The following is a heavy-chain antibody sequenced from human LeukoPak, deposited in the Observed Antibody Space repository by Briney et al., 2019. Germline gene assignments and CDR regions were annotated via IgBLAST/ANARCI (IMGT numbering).Heavy chain of an antibody. J-gene: IGHJ6*02. Sequence: PSETLSLTCTVSGVSICNYYWSWIRQPPGKGLEWIGYIYYSGSTNYNPSLKSRVTISVDASKNQFSRKLTSVTAADTAVYYCARDGLWFGDLSYYGLDVWGQGTTVTVSS. CDR3: ARDGLWFGDLSYYGLDV. CDR2: IYYSGST. CDR1: GVSICNYY. D-gene: IGHD3-10*01. V-gene: IGHV4-59*01.